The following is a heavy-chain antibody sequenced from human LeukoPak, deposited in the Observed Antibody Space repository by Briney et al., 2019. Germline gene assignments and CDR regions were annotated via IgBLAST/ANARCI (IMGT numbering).Heavy chain of an antibody. Sequence: GGSLRLSCAASGFTVSSNYMSWVRQAPGKGLEWVSVIYSGGSTYYADSVKGRFTISRDNSKNTLYLQMNSLRAEDTAVYYCARGAVRGKYYFDYWGQGTLVTVSS. D-gene: IGHD3-10*01. J-gene: IGHJ4*02. CDR2: IYSGGST. CDR3: ARGAVRGKYYFDY. V-gene: IGHV3-53*01. CDR1: GFTVSSNY.